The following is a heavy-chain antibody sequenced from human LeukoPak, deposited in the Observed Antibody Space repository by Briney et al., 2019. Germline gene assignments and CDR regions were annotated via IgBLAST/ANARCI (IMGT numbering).Heavy chain of an antibody. CDR1: GGSISSYY. CDR3: ARAPEGSRYVPTAGDMDV. CDR2: IYYTGRT. D-gene: IGHD5-12*01. J-gene: IGHJ6*02. V-gene: IGHV4-59*01. Sequence: SETLSLTCTISGGSISSYYWTWSRQSPGKGLEWIGYIYYTGRTNYNPSLKSRATISADTSNNQFSLKLSSVTAADTAVYYCARAPEGSRYVPTAGDMDVWGQGTTVTVSS.